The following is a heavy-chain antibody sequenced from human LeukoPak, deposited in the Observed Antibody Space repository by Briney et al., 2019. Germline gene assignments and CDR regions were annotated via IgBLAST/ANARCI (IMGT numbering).Heavy chain of an antibody. J-gene: IGHJ4*02. V-gene: IGHV4-28*03. D-gene: IGHD3-22*01. CDR2: IYYSGST. CDR1: GYSISSSNW. CDR3: AREGGDMYDSSGYYVRYLDY. Sequence: SETLSLTCAVSGYSISSSNWWGWIRQPPGKGLEWIGYIYYSGSTYYNPSLKSRVTMSVDTSKNQFSLKLSSVTAADTAVYYCAREGGDMYDSSGYYVRYLDYWGQGTLVTVSS.